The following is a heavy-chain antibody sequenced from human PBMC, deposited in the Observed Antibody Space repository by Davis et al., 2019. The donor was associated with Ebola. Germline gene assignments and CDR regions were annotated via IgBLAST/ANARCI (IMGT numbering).Heavy chain of an antibody. CDR3: AGGSGLMDGY. CDR1: GYTFTSYA. J-gene: IGHJ4*02. Sequence: AASVKVSCKASGYTFTSYAMHWVRQAPGQRLEWMGWINAGNGNTKYSQKFQGRVTMTRDKSISTAYMALSRLRSDDTAVYYCAGGSGLMDGYWGQGTLVTVSS. CDR2: INAGNGNT. D-gene: IGHD2-15*01. V-gene: IGHV1-3*01.